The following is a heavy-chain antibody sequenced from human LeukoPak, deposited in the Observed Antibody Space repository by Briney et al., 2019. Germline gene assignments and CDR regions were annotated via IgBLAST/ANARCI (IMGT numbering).Heavy chain of an antibody. Sequence: PSETLSLTCTVSGGSISSGGYYWSWIRQHPGKGLEWIGYIYYSGSTYYNSSLKSRVTISVDTSKNQFSLKLSSVTAADTAVYYCARVGYDSSGYYPNFDYWGQGTLVTVSS. J-gene: IGHJ4*02. CDR1: GGSISSGGYY. CDR2: IYYSGST. V-gene: IGHV4-31*03. D-gene: IGHD3-22*01. CDR3: ARVGYDSSGYYPNFDY.